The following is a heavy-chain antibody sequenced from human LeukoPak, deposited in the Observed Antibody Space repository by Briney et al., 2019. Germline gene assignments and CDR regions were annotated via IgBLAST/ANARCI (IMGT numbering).Heavy chain of an antibody. CDR3: ARGLSKYYFDY. J-gene: IGHJ4*02. Sequence: PSETLSLTCTVSGGSISSGGYYWSWIRQHPGQGLEWIGYVYYSGSTYYTPALRSRVTISVDSSENQFSLKLNSVTAADTAVYYCARGLSKYYFDYWGQGSLVTVSS. CDR1: GGSISSGGYY. V-gene: IGHV4-31*03. CDR2: VYYSGST. D-gene: IGHD2-21*02.